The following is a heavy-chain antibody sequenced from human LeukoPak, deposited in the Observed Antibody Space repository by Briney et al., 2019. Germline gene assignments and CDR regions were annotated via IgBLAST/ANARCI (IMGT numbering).Heavy chain of an antibody. CDR3: AKDMIAGSSSWYGDY. CDR1: GFTFSSYA. J-gene: IGHJ4*02. Sequence: GGSLRLSCAASGFTFSSYAMSWVRQAPGKGLEWVSAISGSGGSTYYADSVKGRFTISRDNSKNTLYLQMNSLRAEDTAVYYCAKDMIAGSSSWYGDYWGQGTLVTVSS. V-gene: IGHV3-23*01. CDR2: ISGSGGST. D-gene: IGHD6-13*01.